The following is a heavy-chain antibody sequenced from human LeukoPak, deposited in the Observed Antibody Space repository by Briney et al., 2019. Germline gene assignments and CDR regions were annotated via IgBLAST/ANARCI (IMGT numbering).Heavy chain of an antibody. Sequence: GGSLRLSCAVSGFNISTYWMSWVLQAPGKGLEWVANIKQDGSAKYYVDSVKGRFTISRDNAKNSLYLQMNSLRAEDTAVYYCASLFRQQLVDAFDIWGQGTMVAVSS. V-gene: IGHV3-7*01. CDR1: GFNISTYW. D-gene: IGHD6-13*01. CDR2: IKQDGSAK. J-gene: IGHJ3*02. CDR3: ASLFRQQLVDAFDI.